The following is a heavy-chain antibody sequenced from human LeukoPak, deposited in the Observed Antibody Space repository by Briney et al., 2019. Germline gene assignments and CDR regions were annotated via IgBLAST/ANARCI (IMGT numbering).Heavy chain of an antibody. Sequence: SETPSLTCAVSGGSISSNNWWGWVRQPPGKGLEWIGEIYHSGSTNYNPSLKSRDTISVDTSKNQFSLKLSSVTAADTAVYYCARGESPATYYDFWSGYLARPCYFDYWGQGTLVTVSS. CDR2: IYHSGST. CDR3: ARGESPATYYDFWSGYLARPCYFDY. V-gene: IGHV4-4*02. CDR1: GGSISSNNW. D-gene: IGHD3-3*01. J-gene: IGHJ4*02.